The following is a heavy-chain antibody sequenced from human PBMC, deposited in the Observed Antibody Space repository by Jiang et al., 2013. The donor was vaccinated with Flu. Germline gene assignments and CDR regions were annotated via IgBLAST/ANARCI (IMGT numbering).Heavy chain of an antibody. Sequence: SYQNYADSVKGRFTISRDNSNTTLNLQMNSLRAEDTAVYFCAKGTGYHDSGGDYYGDFYFDFWGQGTLVTVSS. CDR3: AKGTGYHDSGGDYYGDFYFDF. CDR2: SYQ. D-gene: IGHD3-22*01. J-gene: IGHJ4*02. V-gene: IGHV3-30*02.